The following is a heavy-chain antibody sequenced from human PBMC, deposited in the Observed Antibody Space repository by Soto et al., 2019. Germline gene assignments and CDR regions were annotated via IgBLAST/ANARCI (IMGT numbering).Heavy chain of an antibody. D-gene: IGHD3-22*01. J-gene: IGHJ2*01. CDR3: ARDLGPSGYINWYFDL. CDR2: IYYSGST. CDR1: GGSISSGGYY. V-gene: IGHV4-31*03. Sequence: QVQLQESGPGLVKPSQTLSLTCTVSGGSISSGGYYWSWIRQHPGKGLEWIGYIYYSGSTYYNPSLKSRVTISVDTAKNQFSLKLSSVTAADTAVYYCARDLGPSGYINWYFDLWGRGTLVTVSS.